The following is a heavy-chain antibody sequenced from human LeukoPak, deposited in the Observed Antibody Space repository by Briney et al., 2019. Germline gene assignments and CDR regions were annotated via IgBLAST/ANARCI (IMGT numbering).Heavy chain of an antibody. CDR2: ITWNNDKI. Sequence: GRSLRLSCAASGFTFEDYAMHWVRQAPGKGLEWVSSITWNNDKIAYTDSVKGRFTISRDNARSSLCLQMNSLRPEDTALYYCTKDLFERLTPYTAFDIWGQGTMVSVSS. CDR1: GFTFEDYA. J-gene: IGHJ3*02. V-gene: IGHV3-9*01. CDR3: TKDLFERLTPYTAFDI. D-gene: IGHD3-9*01.